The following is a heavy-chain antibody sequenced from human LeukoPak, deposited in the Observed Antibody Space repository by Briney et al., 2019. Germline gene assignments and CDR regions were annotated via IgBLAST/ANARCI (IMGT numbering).Heavy chain of an antibody. Sequence: GGSLRLSCAASGFTFSSYWMHWVRQAPGKGQVWVSRINSDGSSTSYADSVKGRFTISRDNAKNTLYLQMNSLRAEDTAVYYCARGWYYYDSSPFLGVFDYWGQGTLVTVSS. CDR1: GFTFSSYW. CDR2: INSDGSST. V-gene: IGHV3-74*01. J-gene: IGHJ4*02. CDR3: ARGWYYYDSSPFLGVFDY. D-gene: IGHD3-22*01.